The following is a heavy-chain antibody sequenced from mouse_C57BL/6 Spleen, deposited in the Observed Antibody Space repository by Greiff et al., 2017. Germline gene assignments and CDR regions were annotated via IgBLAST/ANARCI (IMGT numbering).Heavy chain of an antibody. Sequence: LQPGAELVKPGASVKLSCKASGYTFTSYWITWVKQRPGQGLEWIGDIYPGSGSTNYNEKFKSKATLTVDTSSSTAYMQLSSLTSEDSAVYYCARSRYYFDYWGQGTTLTVSS. CDR2: IYPGSGST. CDR1: GYTFTSYW. V-gene: IGHV1-55*01. CDR3: ARSRYYFDY. J-gene: IGHJ2*01. D-gene: IGHD2-14*01.